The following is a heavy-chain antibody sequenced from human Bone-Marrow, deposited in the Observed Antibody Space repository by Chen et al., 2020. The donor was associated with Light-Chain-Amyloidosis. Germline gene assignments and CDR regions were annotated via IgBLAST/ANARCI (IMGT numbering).Heavy chain of an antibody. V-gene: IGHV3-73*02. Sequence: EVQLVESGGGLVQPGGSLKLSGAASGFSLSDSHMHWVRQASGRGLEWVGHIRNKDDNYATAYAASVKGRFTISRDESKNMAYLQMNSLKTEDAAVYYCTRQTVSCHDYWGQGTLVTVSS. CDR2: IRNKDDNYAT. J-gene: IGHJ4*02. CDR3: TRQTVSCHDY. D-gene: IGHD2-15*01. CDR1: GFSLSDSH.